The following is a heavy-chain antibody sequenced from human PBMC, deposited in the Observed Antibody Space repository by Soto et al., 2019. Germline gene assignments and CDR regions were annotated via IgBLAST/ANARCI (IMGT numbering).Heavy chain of an antibody. CDR1: GASISNTDW. J-gene: IGHJ4*02. CDR2: IYHSGTT. CDR3: AIPGAGDFDY. Sequence: PSETLSLTCAVSGASISNTDWWTWVRQPPGKGLEWIGEIYHSGTTNCAPSLKSRVTISLDKSKSQFSLKLTSVTAADTAVYYCAIPGAGDFDYWGQGTLVTVSS. V-gene: IGHV4-4*02. D-gene: IGHD6-13*01.